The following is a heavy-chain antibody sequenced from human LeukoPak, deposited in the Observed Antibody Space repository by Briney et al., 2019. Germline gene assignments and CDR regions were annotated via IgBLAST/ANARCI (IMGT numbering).Heavy chain of an antibody. CDR2: IYTSGST. CDR3: ARSQYSSSSTDY. V-gene: IGHV4-61*02. Sequence: SETLSLTCTVSGGSISSGSYYWSWIRQPAGKGLEWIGRIYTSGSTNYNPSLKSRVTISVDTSKNQFSLKLSSVTAADTAVYYCARSQYSSSSTDYWGQGTLVTVSS. CDR1: GGSISSGSYY. J-gene: IGHJ4*02. D-gene: IGHD6-6*01.